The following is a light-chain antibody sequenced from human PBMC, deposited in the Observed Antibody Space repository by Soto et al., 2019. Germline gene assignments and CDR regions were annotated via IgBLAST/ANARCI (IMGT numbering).Light chain of an antibody. CDR3: ALWDDSLNGRV. V-gene: IGLV1-44*01. J-gene: IGLJ1*01. CDR1: SSNIGSHS. CDR2: RSS. Sequence: QSVLTQPPSASGTPGQRITISCSGSSSNIGSHSVNWYQQLPGTAPKLLIYRSSQRPSGVPDRFSGSKSGTSASLAISGLQSGDEADYYCALWDDSLNGRVFGTGTKLTVL.